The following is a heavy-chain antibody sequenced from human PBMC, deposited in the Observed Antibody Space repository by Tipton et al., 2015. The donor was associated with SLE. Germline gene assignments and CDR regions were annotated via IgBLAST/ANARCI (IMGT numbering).Heavy chain of an antibody. V-gene: IGHV4-61*02. D-gene: IGHD2/OR15-2a*01. CDR2: IYPSGST. CDR3: ATDSTGFYADVLDI. J-gene: IGHJ3*02. Sequence: TLSLTCTVSGRGIRSGDYYWTWIRQPAGKGLEWVGRIYPSGSTNYNPSLKSRVFMSVDTAKNQFSLRLSSVTVADTAVYYCATDSTGFYADVLDIWGQGTMVIVSS. CDR1: GRGIRSGDYY.